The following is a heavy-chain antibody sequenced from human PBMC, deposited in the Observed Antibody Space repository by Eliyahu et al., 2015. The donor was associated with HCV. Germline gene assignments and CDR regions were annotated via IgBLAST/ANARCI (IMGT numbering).Heavy chain of an antibody. Sequence: QVQLVESGGGVVQPGRSXRLSCAASGFTFSSYAMHWVRQAPGKGLEWVAVISYDGSNKYYADSVKGRFTISRDNSKNTLYLQMNSLRAEDTAVYYCARGDEKRQWLVFDYWGQGTLVTVSS. D-gene: IGHD6-19*01. CDR2: ISYDGSNK. V-gene: IGHV3-30-3*01. J-gene: IGHJ4*02. CDR3: ARGDEKRQWLVFDY. CDR1: GFTFSSYA.